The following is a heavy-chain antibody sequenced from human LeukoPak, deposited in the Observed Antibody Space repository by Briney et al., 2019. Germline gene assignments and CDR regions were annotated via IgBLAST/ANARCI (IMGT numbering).Heavy chain of an antibody. V-gene: IGHV1-8*01. CDR3: ARGFRIAAAGTVGY. CDR2: MNPNSGNT. J-gene: IGHJ4*02. D-gene: IGHD6-13*01. Sequence: ASVKVSCTSSGYTFTSYDINWVRQATGQGLGWMGWMNPNSGNTGYAQKFQGRVTITRNTSISTAYMELSSLRSEDTAVYYCARGFRIAAAGTVGYWGQGTLVTVSS. CDR1: GYTFTSYD.